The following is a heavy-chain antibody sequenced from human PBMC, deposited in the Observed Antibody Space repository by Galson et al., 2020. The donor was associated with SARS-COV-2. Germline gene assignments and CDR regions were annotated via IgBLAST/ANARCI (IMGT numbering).Heavy chain of an antibody. V-gene: IGHV3-72*01. J-gene: IGHJ3*01. CDR3: TKGYSGLTIYGFDV. CDR1: GFTFSDHY. D-gene: IGHD5-12*01. Sequence: GGSLRLSCAASGFTFSDHYIDWVRPAPGKGLEWFGRTRTKTNNDITEYAASVKGRFPISRDDSKNSLYLQMSSLRIEDTAVYYCTKGYSGLTIYGFDVWGLGTLVIVSS. CDR2: TRTKTNNDIT.